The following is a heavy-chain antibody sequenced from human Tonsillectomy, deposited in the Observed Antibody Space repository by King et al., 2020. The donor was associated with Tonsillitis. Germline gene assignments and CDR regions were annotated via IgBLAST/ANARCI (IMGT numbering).Heavy chain of an antibody. V-gene: IGHV4-39*01. J-gene: IGHJ4*02. CDR1: GGSISSSSYY. CDR2: IYYSGST. D-gene: IGHD6-13*01. Sequence: LPLQESGPGLVKPSETLSLTCTVSGGSISSSSYYWGWIRQPPGKGLEWIGSIYYSGSTYYKPSLKSRVTISVDTSKNQFSLKLSSVTAADTAVYYCARLDGVVAAAGTSDYFDYWGQGTLVTVSS. CDR3: ARLDGVVAAAGTSDYFDY.